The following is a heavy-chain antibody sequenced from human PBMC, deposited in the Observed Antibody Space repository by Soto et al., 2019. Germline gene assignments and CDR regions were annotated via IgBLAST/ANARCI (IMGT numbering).Heavy chain of an antibody. Sequence: PGGSLRLSCAASGFTFSSYWMSWVRQAPGKGLEWVANIKQDGSEKYYVDSVKGRFTISRDNAKNSLYLQMNSLRAEDTAVYYCARDRYYDSSGYPENGMDVWGQGTTVTVS. CDR3: ARDRYYDSSGYPENGMDV. V-gene: IGHV3-7*01. CDR2: IKQDGSEK. J-gene: IGHJ6*02. CDR1: GFTFSSYW. D-gene: IGHD3-22*01.